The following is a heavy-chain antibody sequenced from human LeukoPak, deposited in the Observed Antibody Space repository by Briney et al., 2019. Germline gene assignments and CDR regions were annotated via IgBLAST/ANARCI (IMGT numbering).Heavy chain of an antibody. D-gene: IGHD2-15*01. V-gene: IGHV4-59*08. J-gene: IGHJ4*02. CDR2: IFYTGET. CDR1: DDSISSYY. CDR3: ARQPYRSGAYYFDY. Sequence: SENLSLTCTITDDSISSYYWSWIRQPPGKGLEWVAYIFYTGETNRNPYLKSRVTVSIDTSKNQFSLKLSSVTAADTAVYYCARQPYRSGAYYFDYWGQGTLVTVSS.